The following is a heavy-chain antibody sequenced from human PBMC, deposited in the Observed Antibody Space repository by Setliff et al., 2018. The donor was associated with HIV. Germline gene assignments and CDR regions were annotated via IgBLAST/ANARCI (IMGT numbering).Heavy chain of an antibody. CDR3: ARRAGSDYYPD. CDR1: GGSFSSYY. D-gene: IGHD3-10*01. Sequence: SETLSLTCAVYGGSFSSYYWSWIRQPPGKGLEWIGEINHSGSTNYNPSLKSRVTILGDTSKNQFSLKLSSVTAADTAVYYCARRAGSDYYPDWGQGTLVTVSS. J-gene: IGHJ4*02. V-gene: IGHV4-34*01. CDR2: INHSGST.